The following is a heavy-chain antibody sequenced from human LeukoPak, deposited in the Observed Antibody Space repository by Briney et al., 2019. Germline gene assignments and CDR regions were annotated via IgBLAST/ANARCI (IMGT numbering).Heavy chain of an antibody. CDR2: IIPIFGTA. CDR3: ARESDYGDNPAEYFQH. V-gene: IGHV1-69*13. D-gene: IGHD4-17*01. CDR1: GYTLTELS. J-gene: IGHJ1*01. Sequence: SVKVSCKVSGYTLTELSMHWVRQAPGQGLEWMGGIIPIFGTANYAQKFQGRVTITADESTSTAYMELSSLRSEDTAVYYCARESDYGDNPAEYFQHWGQGTLVTVSS.